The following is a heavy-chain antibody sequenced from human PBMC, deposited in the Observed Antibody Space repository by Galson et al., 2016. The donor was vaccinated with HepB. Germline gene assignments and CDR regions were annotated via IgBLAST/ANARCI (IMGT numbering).Heavy chain of an antibody. J-gene: IGHJ6*02. D-gene: IGHD2-2*02. CDR2: INHGGRT. CDR1: AGNFSGYY. CDR3: ARGAVGYCTSNTCYNYFHGLDV. V-gene: IGHV4-34*01. Sequence: ETLSLTCAVYAGNFSGYYWSWIRQAPGKGLEWIGEINHGGRTTYNPSLMSRLTLSVDTAKDQFFLRLSSVTAADGAVYYCARGAVGYCTSNTCYNYFHGLDVWGQGTAVTVSS.